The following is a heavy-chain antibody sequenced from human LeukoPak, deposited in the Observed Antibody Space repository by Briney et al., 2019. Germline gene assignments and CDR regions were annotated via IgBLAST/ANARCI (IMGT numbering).Heavy chain of an antibody. V-gene: IGHV3-21*01. J-gene: IGHJ6*03. CDR1: GLTFSSYS. CDR3: ARDVAAIAGGYMDV. CDR2: ISDSGSSI. Sequence: GGSLRLSCAASGLTFSSYSMNWVRQAPGKGLEWVSSISDSGSSIFYADSVKGRFTISRDNAKNSLYLQMNSLRAEDTAVYYCARDVAAIAGGYMDVWGKGTTVTVSS. D-gene: IGHD2-15*01.